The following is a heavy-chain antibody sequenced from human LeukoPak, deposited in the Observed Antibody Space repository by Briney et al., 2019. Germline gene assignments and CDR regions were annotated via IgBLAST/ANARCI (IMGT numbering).Heavy chain of an antibody. D-gene: IGHD2-15*01. CDR1: GASISRDY. CDR3: ARRTRYCSGGSCYPQRAFDI. J-gene: IGHJ3*02. CDR2: IHYSGIT. Sequence: PSETLSLTCSVSGASISRDYWSWIRQSPGKGLEWIGYIHYSGITNYNLSLKSRVTIFLDTSKNQFSLKLSSVTAADTAVYYCARRTRYCSGGSCYPQRAFDIWGQGTMVTVSS. V-gene: IGHV4-59*08.